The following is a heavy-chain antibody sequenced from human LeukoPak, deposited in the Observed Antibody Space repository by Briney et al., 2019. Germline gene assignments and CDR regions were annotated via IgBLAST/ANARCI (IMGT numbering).Heavy chain of an antibody. V-gene: IGHV1-3*01. D-gene: IGHD3-3*01. CDR2: INAGNGNT. Sequence: ASVKVSCKASGYTFTTYAMNWVRQAPGQRLEWMGWINAGNGNTKYSENFQGRVTITRDTSASTAHMELSSLRSEDTAVYYCARDNKVRDDFWSGYYDYGGQGTLVTVSS. CDR1: GYTFTTYA. J-gene: IGHJ4*02. CDR3: ARDNKVRDDFWSGYYDY.